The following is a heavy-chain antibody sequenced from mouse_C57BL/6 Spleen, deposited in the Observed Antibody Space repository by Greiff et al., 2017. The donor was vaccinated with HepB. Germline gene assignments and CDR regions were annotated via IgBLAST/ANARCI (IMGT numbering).Heavy chain of an antibody. J-gene: IGHJ2*01. Sequence: QVQLQQPGAELVKPGASVKLSCKASGYTFTSYWMQWVKQRPGQGLEWIGEIDPSDSYTNYNQKFKGKATLTVDTSSSTAYMQLSSLTSEDSAVYYCAKGALTGYFDYWGQGTTLTVSS. CDR2: IDPSDSYT. V-gene: IGHV1-50*01. D-gene: IGHD4-1*01. CDR3: AKGALTGYFDY. CDR1: GYTFTSYW.